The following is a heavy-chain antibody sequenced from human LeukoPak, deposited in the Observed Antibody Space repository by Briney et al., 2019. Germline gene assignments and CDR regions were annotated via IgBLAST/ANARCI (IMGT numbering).Heavy chain of an antibody. J-gene: IGHJ4*02. CDR3: AARWYGGFPLGY. D-gene: IGHD1-26*01. CDR2: ISGSGGST. CDR1: GFTFSSYA. Sequence: SGGSLRLSCAASGFTFSSYAMSWVRQAPGKGLEWVSAISGSGGSTYYADSAKGRFTISRHNSKHTLHLQMNSLRAEGTVVYYCAARWYGGFPLGYWGQGTLVTVSS. V-gene: IGHV3-23*01.